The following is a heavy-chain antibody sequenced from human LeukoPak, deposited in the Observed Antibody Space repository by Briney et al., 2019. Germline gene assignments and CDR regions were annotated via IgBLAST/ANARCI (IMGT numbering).Heavy chain of an antibody. J-gene: IGHJ4*02. CDR2: IRYDGSRK. CDR3: ATETPDTSGSKLDY. D-gene: IGHD3-22*01. CDR1: GFIFSNYA. V-gene: IGHV3-30*02. Sequence: GGSLRLSCAASGFIFSNYAMHWVRQAAGKGPEWVAYIRYDGSRKYYADSVNGRFTISRDNSKNTLYLQVHSLRGEDTAVYYCATETPDTSGSKLDYWGQGTLVTVSS.